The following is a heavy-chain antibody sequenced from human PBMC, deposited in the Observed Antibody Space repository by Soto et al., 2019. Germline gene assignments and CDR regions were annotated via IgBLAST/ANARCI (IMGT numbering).Heavy chain of an antibody. D-gene: IGHD6-19*01. V-gene: IGHV1-18*01. J-gene: IGHJ3*02. CDR2: ISAYNGNT. CDR3: ARDPDIAVAGDAFDI. Sequence: ASVKVSCKASGYTFTSYGIIWVRQAPGQGLEWMGWISAYNGNTNYAQKLQGRVTMTTDTSTSTAYMELRSLRSDDTAVYYCARDPDIAVAGDAFDIWGQGTMVTVSS. CDR1: GYTFTSYG.